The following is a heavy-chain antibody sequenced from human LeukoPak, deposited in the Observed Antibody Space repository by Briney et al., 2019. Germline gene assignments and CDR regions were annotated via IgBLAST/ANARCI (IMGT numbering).Heavy chain of an antibody. D-gene: IGHD3-3*01. V-gene: IGHV3-23*01. Sequence: GGSLRLSCAASGFSFTTYSINWVRQAPGKGLEWVSAISGSGGSTYYADSVKGRFTIARDNSKNTLYLQMNSLRAEDTAVYYCAKGSGFWSGYGAYWGQGTLVTVSS. CDR1: GFSFTTYS. J-gene: IGHJ4*02. CDR2: ISGSGGST. CDR3: AKGSGFWSGYGAY.